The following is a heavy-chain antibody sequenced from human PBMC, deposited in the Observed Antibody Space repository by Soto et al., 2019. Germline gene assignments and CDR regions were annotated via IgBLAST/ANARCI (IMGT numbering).Heavy chain of an antibody. CDR1: GFTFSSYW. D-gene: IGHD3-9*01. V-gene: IGHV3-74*01. J-gene: IGHJ6*02. CDR2: INSDGSST. CDR3: ARGGYYAISTGYSTEDYYYGMDV. Sequence: GGSLRLSCAASGFTFSSYWMHWVRQAPGKGLVWVSRINSDGSSTSYADSVKGRFTISRDNAKNTLYLQMNSLRAEDTAVYYCARGGYYAISTGYSTEDYYYGMDVWGQGTTVTVSS.